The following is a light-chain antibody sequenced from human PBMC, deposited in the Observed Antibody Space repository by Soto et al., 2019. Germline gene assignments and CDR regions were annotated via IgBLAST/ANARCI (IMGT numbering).Light chain of an antibody. CDR3: QQYYSTPLT. J-gene: IGKJ4*01. CDR2: WAS. V-gene: IGKV4-1*01. CDR1: QSVLYSSNNKNY. Sequence: DIVMTQSPDSLAVSLGERATINCKSSQSVLYSSNNKNYVAWYQQKPGQPPKLLIYWASTRESGLPDRFSGSGSGTDFTITISSLQAEDVAVYYCQQYYSTPLTFGGGTKVEIK.